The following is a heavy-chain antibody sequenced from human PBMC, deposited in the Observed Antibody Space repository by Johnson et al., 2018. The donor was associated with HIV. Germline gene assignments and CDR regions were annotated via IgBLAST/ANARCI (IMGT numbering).Heavy chain of an antibody. CDR2: IYSGGST. CDR3: AREGIWYCSGGSCYGAFDI. CDR1: GFTVSSNY. J-gene: IGHJ3*02. V-gene: IGHV3-66*02. D-gene: IGHD2-15*01. Sequence: MQLVESGGGVVQPGRSLRLSCAASGFTVSSNYMSWVRQAPGKGLEWVSVIYSGGSTYYADSVKGRFTISRDNSKNTLYLQMNSLRADDTAVYYCAREGIWYCSGGSCYGAFDIWGQGTMVTVSS.